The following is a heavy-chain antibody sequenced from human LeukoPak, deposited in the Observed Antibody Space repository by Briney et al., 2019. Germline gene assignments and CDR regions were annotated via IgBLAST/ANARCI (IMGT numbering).Heavy chain of an antibody. CDR1: GFTVSSNY. CDR3: ARVLDLSGWFDP. J-gene: IGHJ5*02. V-gene: IGHV3-66*01. D-gene: IGHD3-10*01. Sequence: GGSLRLSCAASGFTVSSNYMSWVRQAPGKGLEWVSVIYSGGSTYYADSVKGRFTISRDNSKNTLYLQMNSLGAEDTAVYYCARVLDLSGWFDPWGQGTLVTVSS. CDR2: IYSGGST.